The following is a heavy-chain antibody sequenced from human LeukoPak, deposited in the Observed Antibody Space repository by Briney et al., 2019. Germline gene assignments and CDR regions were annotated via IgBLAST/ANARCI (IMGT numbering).Heavy chain of an antibody. CDR1: VGSISSSSYY. V-gene: IGHV4-39*01. CDR3: ARLSYSSGSIDY. J-gene: IGHJ4*02. D-gene: IGHD6-19*01. Sequence: SETLTLTCTVSVGSISSSSYYWGWIRQPPGKGLDWIGSIYYSGSTYYNPSLKSRVTISVDTSKNQFSLKLSSVTAADTAVYYCARLSYSSGSIDYWGQGTLVTVSS. CDR2: IYYSGST.